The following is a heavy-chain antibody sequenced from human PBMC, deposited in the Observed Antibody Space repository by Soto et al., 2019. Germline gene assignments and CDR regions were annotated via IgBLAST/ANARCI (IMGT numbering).Heavy chain of an antibody. D-gene: IGHD3-10*01. Sequence: QVQLVQSGAEVKKPGASVKVSCKASGYTFTGYYMHWVRQAPGQGLAWMGWINPNSRGTNSAQKCQGWVTMTRDTSISTAYMELSRLRSDDTAVYYCARGRIGEYTMVAYYYYGMDVWGQGTTVTVSS. CDR2: INPNSRGT. CDR1: GYTFTGYY. CDR3: ARGRIGEYTMVAYYYYGMDV. J-gene: IGHJ6*02. V-gene: IGHV1-2*04.